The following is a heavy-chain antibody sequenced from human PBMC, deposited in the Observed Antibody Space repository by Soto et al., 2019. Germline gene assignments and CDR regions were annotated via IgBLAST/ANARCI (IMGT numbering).Heavy chain of an antibody. J-gene: IGHJ5*02. V-gene: IGHV4-31*03. D-gene: IGHD2-2*01. CDR1: GGSINSANYY. CDR2: ISHSGST. Sequence: SETLSLTCSVSGGSINSANYYWSWIRQHPGKGLESIGYISHSGSTYYNPSLKSRVTISSDTSKNQFSLKLSSATAADTAVYYCARLSAIAVVPAGSLSWFDPWGQGTQVPVSS. CDR3: ARLSAIAVVPAGSLSWFDP.